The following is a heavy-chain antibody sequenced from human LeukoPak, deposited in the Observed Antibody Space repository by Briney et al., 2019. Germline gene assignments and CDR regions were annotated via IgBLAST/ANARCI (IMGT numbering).Heavy chain of an antibody. CDR2: ISAYNGNT. V-gene: IGHV1-18*01. CDR1: GYTFTSYG. D-gene: IGHD6-6*01. J-gene: IGHJ4*02. Sequence: GASVKVSCKASGYTFTSYGISWVRQAPGQGLEWMGWISAYNGNTNYAQKLQGRVTITADKSTSTAYMELSSLRSEDTAVYYCASTGYSSSADRFDYWGQGTLVTVSS. CDR3: ASTGYSSSADRFDY.